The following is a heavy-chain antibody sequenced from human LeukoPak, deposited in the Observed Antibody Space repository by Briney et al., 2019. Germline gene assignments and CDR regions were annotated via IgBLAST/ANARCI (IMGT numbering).Heavy chain of an antibody. D-gene: IGHD3-9*01. J-gene: IGHJ4*02. CDR1: GFSVSDPFSY. Sequence: PSETLSLTCTVSGFSVSDPFSYWVWVRQPPGKGLEWIAEINFIGRTSYNSSLNSRVTMSVDTSKNQFSLKMTSLTAADTAVYFCGRLTKGRYFDYIFAFWGQGILVTVSS. CDR3: GRLTKGRYFDYIFAF. CDR2: INFIGRT. V-gene: IGHV4-39*01.